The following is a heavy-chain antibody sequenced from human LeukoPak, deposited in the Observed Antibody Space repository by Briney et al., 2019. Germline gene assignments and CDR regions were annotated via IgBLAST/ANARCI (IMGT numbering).Heavy chain of an antibody. CDR2: ISGSDGNT. J-gene: IGHJ4*02. V-gene: IGHV3-23*01. D-gene: IGHD3-10*01. CDR3: ARDRGSGSYPNDY. CDR1: GFTFSTYA. Sequence: GGSLRLSCAASGFTFSTYAMRWVRQAPGKGLEWVSSISGSDGNTYYADSVKGRFTISRDNYRNTVDLQMNSLRAEDTAVYYCARDRGSGSYPNDYWGQGTLVTVSS.